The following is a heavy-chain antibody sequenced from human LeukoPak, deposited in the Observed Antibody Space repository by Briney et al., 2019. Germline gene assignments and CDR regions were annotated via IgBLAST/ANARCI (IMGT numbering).Heavy chain of an antibody. Sequence: GGSLRLSCAASGFTFSTYMMNWVRQAPGKGLEWLSYISSDSGAIYYADSVQGRFTISRDNAQKSLYLQMNSLRVEDTAVYYCVRELAYCGHGALVTVSS. CDR3: VRELAY. D-gene: IGHD1-1*01. V-gene: IGHV3-48*01. CDR1: GFTFSTYM. CDR2: ISSDSGAI. J-gene: IGHJ4*01.